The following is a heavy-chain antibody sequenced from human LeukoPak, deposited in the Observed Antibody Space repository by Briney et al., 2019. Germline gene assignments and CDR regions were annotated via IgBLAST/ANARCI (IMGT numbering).Heavy chain of an antibody. V-gene: IGHV3-23*01. CDR2: ISGSGANT. J-gene: IGHJ4*02. CDR3: ARREKAAVAGPPFFDY. CDR1: GFTFDDYG. D-gene: IGHD6-19*01. Sequence: GGSLRLSCAASGFTFDDYGMSWVRQAPGKGLEWVSAISGSGANTYFADSVKGRFTISRDNSKNTLYLQMNSLRAEDTALYYCARREKAAVAGPPFFDYWGQGTLVTVSS.